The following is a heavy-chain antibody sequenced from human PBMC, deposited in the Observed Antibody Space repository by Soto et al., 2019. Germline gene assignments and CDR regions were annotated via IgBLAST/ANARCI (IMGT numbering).Heavy chain of an antibody. D-gene: IGHD6-13*01. CDR3: GTGPKQLAEGYCDR. V-gene: IGHV4-34*01. CDR2: INHSGST. Sequence: LSLTFAVYGWSFIGYYWSWLRQPPGKGLEWLGEINHSGSTNYNPSLQSRVTISVDTSKNQFSLKLSSVTAADTDVESCGTGPKQLAEGYCDRWGGG. J-gene: IGHJ2*01. CDR1: GWSFIGYY.